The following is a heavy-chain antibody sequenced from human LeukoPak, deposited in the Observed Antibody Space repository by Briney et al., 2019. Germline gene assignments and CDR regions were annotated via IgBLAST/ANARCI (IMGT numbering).Heavy chain of an antibody. Sequence: GESLKISCKGSGYSFTSYWIGWVRQMPGKGLEWMGIIYPGDSDTRYSPSFQGQVTISADKSISTAYLQWSSLKASDTAMYYCARHEGLYYDFWSGYLAMDVWGKGTTVTVSS. J-gene: IGHJ6*03. CDR3: ARHEGLYYDFWSGYLAMDV. D-gene: IGHD3-3*01. CDR1: GYSFTSYW. V-gene: IGHV5-51*01. CDR2: IYPGDSDT.